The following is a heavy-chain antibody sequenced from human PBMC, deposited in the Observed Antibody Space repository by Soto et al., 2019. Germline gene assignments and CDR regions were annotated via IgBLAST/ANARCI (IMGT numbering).Heavy chain of an antibody. CDR1: GFTFSSYA. D-gene: IGHD5-12*01. V-gene: IGHV3-23*01. Sequence: GGSLRLSCAASGFTFSSYAMSWVRQAPGKGLEWVSAISGSGGSTYYADSVKGRFTISRDNSKNTLYLQMNSLRAEDTAVYYCAKSYRGDIVATISSDYWGQGTLVTVSS. CDR2: ISGSGGST. CDR3: AKSYRGDIVATISSDY. J-gene: IGHJ4*02.